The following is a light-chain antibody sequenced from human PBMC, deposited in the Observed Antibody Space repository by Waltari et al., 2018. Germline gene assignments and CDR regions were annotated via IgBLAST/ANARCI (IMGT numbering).Light chain of an antibody. V-gene: IGKV4-1*01. J-gene: IGKJ1*01. Sequence: DIVMTQSPDSLAVSLGERAIINCKSSQSVLYSSNNKNYLAWYQQKPGQPPKLLIYWASTRESVVPDRFSGGGSGTDFTLTISSLQAEDVAVYYCHQYHSSPRTFGQGTKVELK. CDR2: WAS. CDR1: QSVLYSSNNKNY. CDR3: HQYHSSPRT.